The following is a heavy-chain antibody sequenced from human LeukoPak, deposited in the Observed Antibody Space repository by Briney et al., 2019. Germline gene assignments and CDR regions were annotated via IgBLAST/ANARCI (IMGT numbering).Heavy chain of an antibody. CDR1: GASFSSSTYY. Sequence: PSETLSLTCTVSGASFSSSTYYWGWIRQPPGKGLEWIGSIYYSGSTYYNPSLKSRVTMSVDTSRNQFSLKLSSVTAADTAVYYCARHAGGIAAAGTRPFDYWGQGTLVTVSS. J-gene: IGHJ4*02. D-gene: IGHD6-13*01. CDR2: IYYSGST. V-gene: IGHV4-39*01. CDR3: ARHAGGIAAAGTRPFDY.